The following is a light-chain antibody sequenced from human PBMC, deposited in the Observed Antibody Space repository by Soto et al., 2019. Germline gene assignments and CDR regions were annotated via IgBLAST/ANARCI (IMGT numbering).Light chain of an antibody. Sequence: EILMTQSPATLSVSPGERATLSCRASQSVGSNLAWYQQRPGQVPRLLIYGASTRATGIPARFSGSGSGTEFTLTISSLQSEDFAVYYCQQYNNWPPWTFGQGTKVDIK. CDR1: QSVGSN. CDR2: GAS. J-gene: IGKJ1*01. V-gene: IGKV3-15*01. CDR3: QQYNNWPPWT.